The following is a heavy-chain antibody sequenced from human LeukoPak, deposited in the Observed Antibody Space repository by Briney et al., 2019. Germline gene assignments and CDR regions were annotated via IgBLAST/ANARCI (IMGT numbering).Heavy chain of an antibody. D-gene: IGHD2-15*01. Sequence: SVKVSCKASGGTFSSYAISWARQAPGQGLEWMGGIIPIFGTANYAQKFQGRVTITADESTSTAYMELNSLRAEDTAVYYCAKQLGYCSGGSCYFPYWGQGTLVTVSS. J-gene: IGHJ4*02. CDR3: AKQLGYCSGGSCYFPY. CDR2: IIPIFGTA. V-gene: IGHV1-69*13. CDR1: GGTFSSYA.